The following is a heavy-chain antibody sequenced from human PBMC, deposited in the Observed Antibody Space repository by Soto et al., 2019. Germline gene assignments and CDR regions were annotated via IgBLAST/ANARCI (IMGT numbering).Heavy chain of an antibody. J-gene: IGHJ3*02. D-gene: IGHD3-22*01. CDR1: GASIFSSY. Sequence: SETLSLTCTVSGASIFSSYWSWIRQSPRKGLEWIGYVYYSGSTNYNPSLKSRVTISVDTSKNQFSLNLSSVTAADTAVYYCARGYYGSRGQSNTFDIWGQGTMVTVSS. CDR3: ARGYYGSRGQSNTFDI. CDR2: VYYSGST. V-gene: IGHV4-59*01.